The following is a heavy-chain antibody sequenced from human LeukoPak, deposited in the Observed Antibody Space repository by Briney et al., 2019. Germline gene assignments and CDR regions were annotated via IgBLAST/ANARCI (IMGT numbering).Heavy chain of an antibody. CDR2: ISWNSGSI. CDR1: GFTFDDYA. CDR3: ARGRYYDYVWGSPVFDY. Sequence: GGSPRLSCAASGFTFDDYAMHWVRQAPGKGLEWVSGISWNSGSIGYADSVKGRFTISRDNAKNSLYLQMNSLRAEDTAVYYCARGRYYDYVWGSPVFDYWGQGTLVTVSS. J-gene: IGHJ4*02. D-gene: IGHD3-16*01. V-gene: IGHV3-9*01.